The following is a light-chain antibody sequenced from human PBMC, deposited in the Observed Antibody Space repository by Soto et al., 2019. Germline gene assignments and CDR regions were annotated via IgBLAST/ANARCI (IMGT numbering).Light chain of an antibody. CDR3: LQYNSYWT. Sequence: DIQMTQSPSTLSASVGDRVTITCRASQSIRSWLAWYQQKPGKAPKLLIYKASSLESGVPSRFSGSGSGTEFTLTISSLQTDDFATYYCLQYNSYWTFGQGTKVEIK. CDR2: KAS. CDR1: QSIRSW. J-gene: IGKJ1*01. V-gene: IGKV1-5*03.